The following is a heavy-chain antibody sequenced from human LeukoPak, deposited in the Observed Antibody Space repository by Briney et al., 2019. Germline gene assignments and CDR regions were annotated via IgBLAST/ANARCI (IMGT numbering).Heavy chain of an antibody. J-gene: IGHJ4*02. Sequence: GASVKVSCKASGYTFTSHYMHWVRQAPGQGLEWMGLINPTGGSTGYAQKFQGRVTITANESTSTAYMELSSLRSEDTAIYYCAKSGYYYGSSGYYPYYFDYWGQGTLVTVSS. CDR3: AKSGYYYGSSGYYPYYFDY. CDR2: INPTGGST. CDR1: GYTFTSHY. D-gene: IGHD3-22*01. V-gene: IGHV1-46*01.